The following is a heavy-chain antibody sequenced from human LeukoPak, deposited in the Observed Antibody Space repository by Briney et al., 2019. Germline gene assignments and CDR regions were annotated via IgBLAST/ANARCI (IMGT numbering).Heavy chain of an antibody. CDR1: GYTFTGYY. CDR3: ARWQQLVSLFDY. D-gene: IGHD6-13*01. Sequence: RRASVKVSCKASGYTFTGYYMHWVRQAPGQGLEWMGWINPNSGGTNYAQKFQGRVTMTRDTSISAAYMELSRLRSDDTAVYYCARWQQLVSLFDYWGQGTLVTVSS. CDR2: INPNSGGT. J-gene: IGHJ4*02. V-gene: IGHV1-2*02.